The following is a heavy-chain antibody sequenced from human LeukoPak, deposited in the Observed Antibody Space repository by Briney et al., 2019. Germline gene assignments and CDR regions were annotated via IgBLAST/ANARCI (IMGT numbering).Heavy chain of an antibody. CDR2: INPNSGGT. CDR1: GYTFTRYY. Sequence: ASVKVSCKASGYTFTRYYMHWVRQAPGQGLEWMGWINPNSGGTNYAQKFQGRVTMTRDTSISTAYMELSRLRSDDTAVYYCARVEGVVPAAIGPFDPWGQGTLVTVSS. J-gene: IGHJ5*02. CDR3: ARVEGVVPAAIGPFDP. V-gene: IGHV1-2*02. D-gene: IGHD2-2*01.